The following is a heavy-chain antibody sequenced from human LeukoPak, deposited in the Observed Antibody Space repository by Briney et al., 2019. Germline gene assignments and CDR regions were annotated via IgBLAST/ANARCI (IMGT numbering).Heavy chain of an antibody. J-gene: IGHJ4*02. V-gene: IGHV4-34*01. Sequence: PSETLSLTCAVYGGSFSGYYWSWIRQPPGKGLEWIGEINHSGSTNYNPSLKSRVTISVDTSKNQFSLKLSSVTAADTAVYYCASGDCSGGSCYSGVHYWGQGTLVTVSS. D-gene: IGHD2-15*01. CDR3: ASGDCSGGSCYSGVHY. CDR2: INHSGST. CDR1: GGSFSGYY.